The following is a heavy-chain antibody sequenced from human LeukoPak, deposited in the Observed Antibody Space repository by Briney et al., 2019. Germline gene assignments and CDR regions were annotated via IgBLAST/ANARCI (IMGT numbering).Heavy chain of an antibody. J-gene: IGHJ4*02. V-gene: IGHV1-2*02. Sequence: GASVKVSCKASGYTFTSYGISWVRQAPGQGLEWMGWINPNSGGTNYAQKFQGRVTMTRDTSISTAYMELSRLRSDDTAVYYCARFLWFGELDYFDYWGQGTLVTVSS. CDR1: GYTFTSYG. CDR3: ARFLWFGELDYFDY. CDR2: INPNSGGT. D-gene: IGHD3-10*01.